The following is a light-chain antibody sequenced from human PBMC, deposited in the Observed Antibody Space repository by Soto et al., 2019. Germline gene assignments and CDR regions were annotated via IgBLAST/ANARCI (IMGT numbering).Light chain of an antibody. J-gene: IGKJ1*01. V-gene: IGKV1-39*01. CDR3: QQTYTSPIS. CDR1: QSMKTY. CDR2: AAS. Sequence: DIQMTQSPSSLSASIGDRVTITCRASQSMKTYLNWYQQKPGQAPKLLIYAASTLQTGIPSRFSGGGSGTYFTLTVSSLQPEDVATYYCQQTYTSPISFGQGTRVEI.